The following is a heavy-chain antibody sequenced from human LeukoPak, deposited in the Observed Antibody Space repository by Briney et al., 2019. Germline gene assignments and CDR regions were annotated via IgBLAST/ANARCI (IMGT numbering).Heavy chain of an antibody. J-gene: IGHJ6*03. Sequence: PSETLSLTCTVSGGSISSSSYYWGWIRQPPGKGLEWIGSMSYSGSTYYYPSLKSRVTIAVDTSKTQFSLKLSSVTAADTAVYYCARFYTTSQYGSGYMDVWGKGTTVTVSS. CDR2: MSYSGST. CDR3: ARFYTTSQYGSGYMDV. V-gene: IGHV4-39*01. CDR1: GGSISSSSYY. D-gene: IGHD3-10*01.